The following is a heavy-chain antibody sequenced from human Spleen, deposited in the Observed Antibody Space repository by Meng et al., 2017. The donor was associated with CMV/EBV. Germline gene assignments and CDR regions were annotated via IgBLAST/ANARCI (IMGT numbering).Heavy chain of an antibody. CDR1: GSTFTGYS. D-gene: IGHD6-13*01. V-gene: IGHV1-2*02. CDR3: ARVRDLYSSWYGFWDY. Sequence: GSTFTGYSVHWVRQAPGQGLEWMGWINPNSGGTNYAQKFQGRVTMTRDTSISTAYMELSRLRSDDTAVYYCARVRDLYSSWYGFWDYWGQGTLVTVSS. CDR2: INPNSGGT. J-gene: IGHJ4*02.